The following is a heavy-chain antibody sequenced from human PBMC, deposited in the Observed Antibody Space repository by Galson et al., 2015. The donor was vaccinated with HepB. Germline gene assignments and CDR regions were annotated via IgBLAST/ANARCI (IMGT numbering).Heavy chain of an antibody. CDR2: INHSGST. Sequence: ETLSLTCAVYGGSFSGYYWSWIRQPPGKGLEWIGEINHSGSTNYNPSLKSRVTISVDTSKNQFSLKLSSVTAADTAVYYCARGRSSGWYPGRWFDPWGQGTLVTVSS. CDR1: GGSFSGYY. J-gene: IGHJ5*02. V-gene: IGHV4-34*01. D-gene: IGHD6-19*01. CDR3: ARGRSSGWYPGRWFDP.